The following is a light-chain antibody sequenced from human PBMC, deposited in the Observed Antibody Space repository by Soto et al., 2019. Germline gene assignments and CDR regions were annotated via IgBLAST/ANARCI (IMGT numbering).Light chain of an antibody. CDR1: QSLLHSNGYNY. CDR3: MQALPPIT. J-gene: IGKJ5*01. Sequence: DIVMTQSPLSLPVTPGEPSSISFSSSQSLLHSNGYNYLDWYLQKPGQSPQLLIYLGSNRASGVPDRFSGSGSGTDFTLKISRVEAEDVGVYYCMQALPPITFGQGTRLEI. V-gene: IGKV2-28*01. CDR2: LGS.